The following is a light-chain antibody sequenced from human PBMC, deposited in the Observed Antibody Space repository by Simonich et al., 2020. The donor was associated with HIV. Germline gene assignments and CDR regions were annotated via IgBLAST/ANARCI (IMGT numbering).Light chain of an antibody. CDR2: GSS. CDR1: QSVSSS. V-gene: IGKV3-15*01. CDR3: QQYNSWPT. J-gene: IGKJ4*01. Sequence: EIVMTQSPATLSVSPGGRATLSCRASQSVSSSLAWYQQKPGQAPRLLIYGSSTRATGIPARFSGSGSGTEFTLTISSMQSEDFAVYYCQQYNSWPTFGGGTRVEI.